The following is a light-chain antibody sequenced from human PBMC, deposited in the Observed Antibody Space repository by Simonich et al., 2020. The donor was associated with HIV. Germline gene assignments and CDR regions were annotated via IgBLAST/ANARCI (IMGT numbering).Light chain of an antibody. CDR1: QSVGSY. V-gene: IGKV3-11*01. CDR3: QLYGSLALT. CDR2: DAS. J-gene: IGKJ4*01. Sequence: EIVLTQSPATLSLSPGERATLSCRASQSVGSYLAWYQQKPGQAPRLLIYDASNRATGIPARFSGSGSGTDFTLTISRLEPEDFAVYHCQLYGSLALTFGGGTKVEIK.